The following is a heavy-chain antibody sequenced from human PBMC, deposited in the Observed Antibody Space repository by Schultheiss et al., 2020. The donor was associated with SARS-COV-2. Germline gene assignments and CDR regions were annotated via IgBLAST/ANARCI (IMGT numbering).Heavy chain of an antibody. CDR2: ISGSGGST. D-gene: IGHD3-16*02. CDR1: GFTFSSYA. CDR3: TFGGVIVIVVFDY. J-gene: IGHJ4*02. V-gene: IGHV3-23*01. Sequence: GGSLRLSCAASGFTFSSYAMSWVRQAPGKGLEWVSAISGSGGSTYCADSVKGRFTISRDNSKNTLYLQMNSLRAGRLSFIMITFGGVIVIVVFDYWGQGTLVTVSS.